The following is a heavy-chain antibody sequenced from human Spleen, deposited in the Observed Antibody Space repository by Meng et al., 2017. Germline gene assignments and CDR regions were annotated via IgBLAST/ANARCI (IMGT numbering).Heavy chain of an antibody. J-gene: IGHJ4*02. D-gene: IGHD2-15*01. V-gene: IGHV3-43D*04. CDR2: ISWDADT. CDR3: VRDTGVQRWPYYFDY. Sequence: GESLKISCAASGFSFDIYTMHWVRRAPGKGLEWVALISWDADTFYADSVRGRFTISRDNSRNSLYLQMNSLRVEDTALYYCVRDTGVQRWPYYFDYWGQGTLVTVSS. CDR1: GFSFDIYT.